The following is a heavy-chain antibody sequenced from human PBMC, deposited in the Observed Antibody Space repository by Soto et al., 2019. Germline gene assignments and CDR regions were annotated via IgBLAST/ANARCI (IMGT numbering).Heavy chain of an antibody. Sequence: GSLRLSCAASGFTFSSYGMNWVRQAPGKGLEWVSGISDSGDTTYYADSVKGRFTISRDNSKNTLYLQMSSLRAEDTALYYCAKPHVTYFYYGVDVWGQGTTVTVSS. CDR3: AKPHVTYFYYGVDV. D-gene: IGHD3-10*01. CDR2: ISDSGDTT. V-gene: IGHV3-23*01. CDR1: GFTFSSYG. J-gene: IGHJ6*02.